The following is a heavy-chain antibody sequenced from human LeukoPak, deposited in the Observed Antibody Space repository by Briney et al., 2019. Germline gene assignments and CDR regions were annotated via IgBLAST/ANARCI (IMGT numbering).Heavy chain of an antibody. V-gene: IGHV3-33*03. Sequence: GSLRLSCAASEFTFGDYGMHWVRQTPAKGLEWLAVISYDGSNTYYADSVKGRFSISRDNSKNSLYLQMNSLRAEDTAVYYCATTQKGGWGQGTLVTVSS. CDR2: ISYDGSNT. CDR1: EFTFGDYG. J-gene: IGHJ4*02. D-gene: IGHD3-16*01. CDR3: ATTQKGG.